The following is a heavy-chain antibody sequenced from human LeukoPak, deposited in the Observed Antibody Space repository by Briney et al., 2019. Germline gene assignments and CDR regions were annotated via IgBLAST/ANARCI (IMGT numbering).Heavy chain of an antibody. Sequence: PGGSLRLSCAASGFTFSNAWMNWVRQAPGKGLEWVGRIKSKTDGGTTDYAAPVKGRFTISRDNAKNSLYLQMNSLRVEDTAVYYCAKEGRSLQTYWGQGTLVTVSS. CDR3: AKEGRSLQTY. J-gene: IGHJ4*02. CDR2: IKSKTDGGTT. CDR1: GFTFSNAW. D-gene: IGHD5-24*01. V-gene: IGHV3-15*07.